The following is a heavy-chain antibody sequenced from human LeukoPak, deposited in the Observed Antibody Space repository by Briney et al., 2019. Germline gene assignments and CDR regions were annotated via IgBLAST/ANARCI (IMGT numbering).Heavy chain of an antibody. CDR3: ARDPCHGALDY. J-gene: IGHJ4*02. V-gene: IGHV3-7*03. CDR1: GFIFTNFF. CDR2: IKHDGSEK. Sequence: PGGSLRLSCAASGFIFTNFFMSWVRQAPGKGLEWVASIKHDGSEKYYVDSVRGRFSISKDNAKNSLYLQMNSLRAEDTAVYYCARDPCHGALDYWGQGALVTVSS. D-gene: IGHD2-2*01.